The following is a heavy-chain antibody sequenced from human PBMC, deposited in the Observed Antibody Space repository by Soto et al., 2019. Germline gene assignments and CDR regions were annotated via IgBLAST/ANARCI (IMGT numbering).Heavy chain of an antibody. CDR1: GGTFSSYT. Sequence: QVQLVQSGAEVKKPGSSVKVSCKASGGTFSSYTISWLRQAPGQGLEWMGRIIPILGIANYAQKFQGRVTITADKSTSTAYMELSSLRSEDTAVYYCARDSGTYGDDYCGDWGQGTLVTVSS. CDR3: ARDSGTYGDDYCGD. J-gene: IGHJ4*02. D-gene: IGHD4-17*01. CDR2: IIPILGIA. V-gene: IGHV1-69*08.